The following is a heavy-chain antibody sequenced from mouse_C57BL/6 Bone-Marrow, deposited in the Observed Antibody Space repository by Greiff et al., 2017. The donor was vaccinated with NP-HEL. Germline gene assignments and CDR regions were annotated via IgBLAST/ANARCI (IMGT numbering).Heavy chain of an antibody. CDR3: ARDYYGSSYGYFDV. D-gene: IGHD1-1*01. Sequence: EVMLVESGGGLVQPGGSLKLSCAASGFTFSDYYMYWVRQTPEKRLEWVAYISNGGGSTYYPDTVKGRFTISRDNAKNTLYLQMSRLKSEDTAMYYCARDYYGSSYGYFDVRGTGSTVTVSS. J-gene: IGHJ1*03. CDR2: ISNGGGST. CDR1: GFTFSDYY. V-gene: IGHV5-12*01.